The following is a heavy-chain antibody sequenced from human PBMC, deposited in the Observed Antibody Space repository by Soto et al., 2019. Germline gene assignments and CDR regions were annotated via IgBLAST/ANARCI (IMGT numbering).Heavy chain of an antibody. V-gene: IGHV4-30-4*01. CDR3: GRDLTSNANCIDP. CDR2: IYYTGKT. CDR1: GDYIHVGGYY. D-gene: IGHD2-2*01. Sequence: SETLSLTCSVSGDYIHVGGYYWTWIRQRPGEGLEWMGYIYYTGKTYYNPSLESRLTMSVDRSKNQFSLRLTSVTAADTAVYFCGRDLTSNANCIDPWGQGTLVTVSS. J-gene: IGHJ5*02.